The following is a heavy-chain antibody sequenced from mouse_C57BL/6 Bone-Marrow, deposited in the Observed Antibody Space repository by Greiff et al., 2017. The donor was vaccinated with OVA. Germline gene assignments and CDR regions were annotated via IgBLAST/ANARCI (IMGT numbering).Heavy chain of an antibody. J-gene: IGHJ1*03. Sequence: QVQLQQPGAELVRPGTSVKLSCKASGYTFTSYWMHWVKQRPGQGLEWIGVIDPSDSYTNYNQKFKGKATLTVDTSSSTAYMQLSSLTSEDSAVYYCARLHYGSSYGWYFDVWGTGTTVTVSS. CDR1: GYTFTSYW. V-gene: IGHV1-59*01. D-gene: IGHD1-1*01. CDR3: ARLHYGSSYGWYFDV. CDR2: IDPSDSYT.